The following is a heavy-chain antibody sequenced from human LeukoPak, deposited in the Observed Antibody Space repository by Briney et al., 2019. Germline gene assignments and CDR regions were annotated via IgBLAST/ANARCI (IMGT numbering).Heavy chain of an antibody. CDR3: ARSWYGMDV. Sequence: ASVKVSCKASGYTFTASYMQWARQAPGQGPEWMGRINPSNGDTEYEQKFQGRVTMTRDTSISTVYMELSRLTSDDTAVYYCARSWYGMDVWGQGTTVTVSS. CDR2: INPSNGDT. V-gene: IGHV1-2*06. D-gene: IGHD1-14*01. CDR1: GYTFTASY. J-gene: IGHJ6*02.